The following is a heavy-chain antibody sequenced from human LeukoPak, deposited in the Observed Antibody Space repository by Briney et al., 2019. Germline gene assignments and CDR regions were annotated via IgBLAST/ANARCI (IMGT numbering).Heavy chain of an antibody. CDR3: ARSMVRGVITSSGPGWFDP. D-gene: IGHD3-10*01. CDR1: GYTFTGYY. J-gene: IGHJ5*02. CDR2: INPNSGGT. V-gene: IGHV1-2*02. Sequence: ASVKVSCKASGYTFTGYYMHWVRQAPGQGLEWMGWINPNSGGTNYAQKFQGRVTMTRDTSISTAYMELSRLRSDDTAVYYCARSMVRGVITSSGPGWFDPWGQGTLVTVSS.